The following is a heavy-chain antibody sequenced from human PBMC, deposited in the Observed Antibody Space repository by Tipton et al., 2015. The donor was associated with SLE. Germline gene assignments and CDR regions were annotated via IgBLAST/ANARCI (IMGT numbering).Heavy chain of an antibody. Sequence: TLSLTCTVSGDSISSYYWGWIRQPPGKGLEWIGYIYYSGSTNYNPSLKSRVTISVDTSKNQFSLKLSSVTAADTAVYYCARGVIRRFDPWGQGTLVTVSS. CDR2: IYYSGST. CDR1: GDSISSYY. V-gene: IGHV4-59*01. D-gene: IGHD3-22*01. J-gene: IGHJ5*02. CDR3: ARGVIRRFDP.